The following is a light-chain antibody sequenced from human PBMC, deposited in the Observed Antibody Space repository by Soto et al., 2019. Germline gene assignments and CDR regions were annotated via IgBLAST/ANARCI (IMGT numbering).Light chain of an antibody. CDR1: QSVSSEY. CDR3: RQYGRSLEFA. CDR2: GAS. J-gene: IGKJ4*01. V-gene: IGKV3-20*01. Sequence: EIVLTQSPDTLSLSPGYRSTLSCRASQSVSSEYLVWYQQKPGQGPRLLIYGASTRATGIPDRFSGSGSGTDFTLTIRRLDPEDFAVYYCRQYGRSLEFAVGGGTTGDIK.